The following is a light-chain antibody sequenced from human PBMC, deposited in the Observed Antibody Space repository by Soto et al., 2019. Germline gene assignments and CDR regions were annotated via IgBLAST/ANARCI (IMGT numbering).Light chain of an antibody. CDR3: QQYGSSPLIS. V-gene: IGKV3-20*01. CDR1: QGINRN. Sequence: EIVLTQSPGTLSLSPGERATLSCRASQGINRNLAWYHHKPGQAPRLLIYGVFTRATGIPGRFSGSGSGRDFTLTISGLEPEDFAVYYCQQYGSSPLISFGQGTRLEIK. CDR2: GVF. J-gene: IGKJ5*01.